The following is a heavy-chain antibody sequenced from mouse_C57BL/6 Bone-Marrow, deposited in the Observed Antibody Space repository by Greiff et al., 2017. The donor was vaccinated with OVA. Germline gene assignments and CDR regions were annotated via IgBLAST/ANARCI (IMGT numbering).Heavy chain of an antibody. CDR1: GYTFTGYW. CDR2: ILPGSGST. V-gene: IGHV1-9*01. J-gene: IGHJ1*03. CDR3: ARREKDYYGSSRYFDV. Sequence: KLSCKATGYTFTGYWIEWVKQRPGHGLEWIGEILPGSGSTNYNEKFKGKATFTADTSSNTAYMQLSSLTTEDSAIYYCARREKDYYGSSRYFDVWGTGTTVTVSS. D-gene: IGHD1-1*01.